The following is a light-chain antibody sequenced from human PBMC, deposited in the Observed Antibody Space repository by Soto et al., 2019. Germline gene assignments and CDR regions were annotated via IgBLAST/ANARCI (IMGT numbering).Light chain of an antibody. CDR2: RAS. V-gene: IGKV1-39*01. Sequence: DIQMTQSPSSLSASVRDTVTITCRASQSIDRYLHWYQHKPGQAPKLLIFRASSLQRGVPTRFTGSGSGTHYTLVISSPQPEDFATYFCQQTYSTPLTFGGGTRVEI. CDR1: QSIDRY. J-gene: IGKJ4*01. CDR3: QQTYSTPLT.